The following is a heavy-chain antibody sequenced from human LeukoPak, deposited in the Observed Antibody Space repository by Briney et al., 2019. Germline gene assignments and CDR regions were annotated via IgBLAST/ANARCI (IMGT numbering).Heavy chain of an antibody. CDR2: IYSDNT. Sequence: GGSLRLSCTVSGFTVSSNSMSWVRQAPGKGLEWVSFIYSDNTHYSDSVKGRFTISRDNAKNSLYLQMNSLRAEDTALYHCARVGVEAGLRCSSTSCYHYFDCWGQGTLVTVSS. CDR1: GFTVSSNS. J-gene: IGHJ4*02. CDR3: ARVGVEAGLRCSSTSCYHYFDC. D-gene: IGHD2-2*01. V-gene: IGHV3-53*01.